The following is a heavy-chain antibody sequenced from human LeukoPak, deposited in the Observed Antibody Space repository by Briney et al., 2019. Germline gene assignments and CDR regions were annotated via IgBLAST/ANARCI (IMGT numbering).Heavy chain of an antibody. CDR3: ARVGDSSGYPYYYYYGMDV. Sequence: GGSLRLSCAASGFTFSSYGMRWVRQAPGKGLEWVAVISYDGSNKYYADSVKGRFTISRDNSKNTLYLQMNSLRAEDTAVYYCARVGDSSGYPYYYYYGMDVWGQGTTVTVSS. CDR1: GFTFSSYG. J-gene: IGHJ6*02. D-gene: IGHD3-22*01. CDR2: ISYDGSNK. V-gene: IGHV3-30*03.